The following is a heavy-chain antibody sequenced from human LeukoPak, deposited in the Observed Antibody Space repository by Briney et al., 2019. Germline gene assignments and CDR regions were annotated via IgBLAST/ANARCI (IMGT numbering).Heavy chain of an antibody. J-gene: IGHJ4*02. D-gene: IGHD1-26*01. CDR1: GYIFTNYA. CDR3: ARIGWELPHTDYYFDY. Sequence: ASVKVSCKDSGYIFTNYAMHWVRQAPGQRLEWMGRISGGSGDTKYSQKFQDRVTITRDTSASTAYMELNSLRSEDTAVYYCARIGWELPHTDYYFDYWGQGTLVTVSS. V-gene: IGHV1-3*01. CDR2: ISGGSGDT.